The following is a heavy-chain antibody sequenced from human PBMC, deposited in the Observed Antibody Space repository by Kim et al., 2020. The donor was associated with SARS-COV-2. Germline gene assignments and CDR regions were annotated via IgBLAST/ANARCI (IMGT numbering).Heavy chain of an antibody. J-gene: IGHJ4*02. CDR1: GFTFSSYA. Sequence: GGSLRLSCEASGFTFSSYAMHWVRQAPGKGLEWVALISYDGGNKYYADSVKGRFTISRDNSKNTLYLQMNSLRAEDTAVYYCAKDRMVRGVIVYYLDYWGQGTLVTVSS. D-gene: IGHD3-10*01. CDR2: ISYDGGNK. V-gene: IGHV3-30*18. CDR3: AKDRMVRGVIVYYLDY.